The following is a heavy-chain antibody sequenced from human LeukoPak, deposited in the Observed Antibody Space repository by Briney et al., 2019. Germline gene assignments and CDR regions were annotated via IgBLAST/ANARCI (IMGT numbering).Heavy chain of an antibody. V-gene: IGHV1-24*01. J-gene: IGHJ4*02. CDR2: FDPEDGET. D-gene: IGHD6-6*01. CDR3: ATDLIAARPEFDY. Sequence: ASVKVSCKVSGYTLTELSMHWVRQAPGKGLEWMGGFDPEDGETIYAQKFQGRVTMTEDTSTDTAYMELSSLRSEDTAVSYCATDLIAARPEFDYWGQGTLVTVSS. CDR1: GYTLTELS.